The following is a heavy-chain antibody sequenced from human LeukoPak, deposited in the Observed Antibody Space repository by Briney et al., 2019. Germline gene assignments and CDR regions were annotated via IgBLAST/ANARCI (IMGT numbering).Heavy chain of an antibody. V-gene: IGHV4-34*01. Sequence: SETLSLTCAVYGGSFSGYYWSWIRQPPGKGLEWIGEINHSGSTNYNPSLKSRVTISVDTSKNQLSLKLSSVTAADTAVYYCARVWYSSGWYEYYFDYWGQGTLVTVSS. CDR2: INHSGST. J-gene: IGHJ4*02. D-gene: IGHD6-19*01. CDR3: ARVWYSSGWYEYYFDY. CDR1: GGSFSGYY.